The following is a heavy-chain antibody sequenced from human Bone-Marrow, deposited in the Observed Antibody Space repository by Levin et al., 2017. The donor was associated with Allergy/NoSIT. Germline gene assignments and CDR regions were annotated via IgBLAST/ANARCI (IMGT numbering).Heavy chain of an antibody. J-gene: IGHJ3*02. D-gene: IGHD1-20*01. CDR3: VTELNDDNWNGLAFDI. V-gene: IGHV1-24*01. Sequence: EASVKVSCKVSGDTLTHLSIHWVRQAPGQGPEWMGGFDPEEGETIYTQKFQGRVTMTEDPSTDIAYMELNSLKSDDTAVYYCVTELNDDNWNGLAFDIWGQGTLVTVS. CDR1: GDTLTHLS. CDR2: FDPEEGET.